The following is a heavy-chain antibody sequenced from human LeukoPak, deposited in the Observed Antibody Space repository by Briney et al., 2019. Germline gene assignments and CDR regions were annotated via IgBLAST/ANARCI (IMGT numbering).Heavy chain of an antibody. CDR3: ARDLGLLYCSGGSCYSNYYYYGMDV. CDR2: INSDGSST. J-gene: IGHJ6*02. D-gene: IGHD2-15*01. CDR1: GFTFSSYW. V-gene: IGHV3-74*01. Sequence: PGGSLRLSCAASGFTFSSYWMHWVRQAPGKGLVWVSRINSDGSSTSYADSVKGQFTISRDNAKNTLYLQMNSLRAEDTAVYYCARDLGLLYCSGGSCYSNYYYYGMDVWGQGTTVTVSS.